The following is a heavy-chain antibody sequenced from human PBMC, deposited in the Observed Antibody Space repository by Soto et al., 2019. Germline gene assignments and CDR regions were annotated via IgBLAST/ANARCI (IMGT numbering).Heavy chain of an antibody. D-gene: IGHD2-15*01. CDR2: ISSSSSTI. V-gene: IGHV3-48*02. J-gene: IGHJ4*02. Sequence: EVQLMESGGGLVQPWGSLRLSCAASGFTFSSFSMHWVRQAPGKGLEWVSYISSSSSTIYYADSVRGRFTISRDNAKNSLYLQMNSLRDEDTAVFYCARDAPRCSGVTCLDYWGQGTLVTVSS. CDR3: ARDAPRCSGVTCLDY. CDR1: GFTFSSFS.